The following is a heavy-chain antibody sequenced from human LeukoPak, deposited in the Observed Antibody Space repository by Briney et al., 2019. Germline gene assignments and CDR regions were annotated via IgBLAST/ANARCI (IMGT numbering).Heavy chain of an antibody. Sequence: PSETLSLTCTVSGGSISSSSYYWSWIRQPPGKGLEWIGEINHSGSTNYNPSLKSRVTISVDTSKNQFSLKLSSVTAADTAVYYCARGTPIYDYVWGSYRYKTPFDYWGQGTLVTVSS. CDR3: ARGTPIYDYVWGSYRYKTPFDY. D-gene: IGHD3-16*02. J-gene: IGHJ4*02. V-gene: IGHV4-39*07. CDR2: INHSGST. CDR1: GGSISSSSYY.